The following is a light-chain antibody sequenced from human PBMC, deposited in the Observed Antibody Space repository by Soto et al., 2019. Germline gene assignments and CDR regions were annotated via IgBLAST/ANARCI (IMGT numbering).Light chain of an antibody. Sequence: EIVMTQSPGTLSVSPGERVTVSCRASQYVHTSLAWYQQKSGQAPRLLIYGASIRAPGVPVRFSGSGSGTEFTLTIDSLQSEDSAFYSCQQYNQWTQTWTFGQGTKVEI. J-gene: IGKJ1*01. CDR2: GAS. CDR1: QYVHTS. V-gene: IGKV3-15*01. CDR3: QQYNQWTQTWT.